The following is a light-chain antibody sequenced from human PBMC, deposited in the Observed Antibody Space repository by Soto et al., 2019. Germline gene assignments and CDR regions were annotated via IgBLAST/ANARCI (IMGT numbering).Light chain of an antibody. V-gene: IGLV2-8*01. Sequence: QSALTQPPSASGSPGQSVTISCTGTSSDVGGYNYVSWYQQHPGKAPKLMIYEVTKRPSGVPDRFSGSKSGNTASLTVSGLQAEDEADSFCCSHAGDNTYVFGTGTKVTVL. J-gene: IGLJ1*01. CDR1: SSDVGGYNY. CDR3: CSHAGDNTYV. CDR2: EVT.